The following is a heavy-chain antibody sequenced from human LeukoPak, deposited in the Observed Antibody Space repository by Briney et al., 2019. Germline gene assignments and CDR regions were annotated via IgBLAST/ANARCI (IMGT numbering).Heavy chain of an antibody. CDR2: ISGSGGST. CDR3: ARVSSSWYYYYYGMDV. J-gene: IGHJ6*02. V-gene: IGHV3-23*01. Sequence: GGSLRLSCAASGFTFSSYARSWVRQAPGKGLEWVSAISGSGGSTYYADSVKGRFTISRDNSKNTLYLQMNSLRAEDTAVYYCARVSSSWYYYYYGMDVWGQGTTVTVSS. D-gene: IGHD6-13*01. CDR1: GFTFSSYA.